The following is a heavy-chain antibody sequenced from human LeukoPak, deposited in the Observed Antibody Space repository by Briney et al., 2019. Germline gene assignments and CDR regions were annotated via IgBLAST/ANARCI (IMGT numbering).Heavy chain of an antibody. D-gene: IGHD3-9*01. CDR1: GFTFSSYG. CDR2: IRYDGSNK. Sequence: PGGSLRLSCAASGFTFSSYGMHWVRQAPGKGLEWVAFIRYDGSNKYYADSVKGRFTISRDNSKNTLYLQMNSLRAEDTAVYYCARDHYDILTGEPGGMDVWGQGTTVTVSS. J-gene: IGHJ6*02. CDR3: ARDHYDILTGEPGGMDV. V-gene: IGHV3-30*02.